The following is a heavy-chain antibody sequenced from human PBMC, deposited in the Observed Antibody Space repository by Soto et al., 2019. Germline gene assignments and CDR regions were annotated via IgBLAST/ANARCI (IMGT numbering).Heavy chain of an antibody. CDR3: ARRERAAGTDWWFDP. V-gene: IGHV4-39*01. Sequence: QLQLQESGPGLVKPSETLSLTCTVSGGSIRSSSFHWGWIRQPPGKELEWIGSIYYSGSTYYSPSLKSRVTISVDTSKRQFSMKLSSVTAADTAVYYCARRERAAGTDWWFDPWGQGTLVTVSS. CDR1: GGSIRSSSFH. D-gene: IGHD6-13*01. CDR2: IYYSGST. J-gene: IGHJ5*02.